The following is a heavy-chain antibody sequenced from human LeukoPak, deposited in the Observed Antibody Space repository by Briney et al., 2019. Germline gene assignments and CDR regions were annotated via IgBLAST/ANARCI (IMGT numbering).Heavy chain of an antibody. Sequence: LETLSLTCAVYGGSFSGYHWSWIRQPPGKGLEWIGEINHSGSTNYNPSLLSRVTISVDTSKNQFSLKMSSVTAADTAVYYCARGQERDGYKVYYFDYWGQGTLVTVSS. D-gene: IGHD5-24*01. J-gene: IGHJ4*02. CDR1: GGSFSGYH. CDR3: ARGQERDGYKVYYFDY. V-gene: IGHV4-34*01. CDR2: INHSGST.